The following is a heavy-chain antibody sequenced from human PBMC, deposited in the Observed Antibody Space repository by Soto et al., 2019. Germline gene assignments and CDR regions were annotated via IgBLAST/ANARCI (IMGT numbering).Heavy chain of an antibody. CDR1: GYTFTSYY. CDR3: ASEIAVAGINYYYGMDV. Sequence: QVQLVQSGAEVKKPGASVKVSCKASGYTFTSYYMHWVRQAPGQGLEWMGIINPSGGSTSYAQKFQGRVTMTRDTSTSTVYMELSSLRSEDTAVYYFASEIAVAGINYYYGMDVWGQGTTVTVSS. D-gene: IGHD6-19*01. J-gene: IGHJ6*02. CDR2: INPSGGST. V-gene: IGHV1-46*01.